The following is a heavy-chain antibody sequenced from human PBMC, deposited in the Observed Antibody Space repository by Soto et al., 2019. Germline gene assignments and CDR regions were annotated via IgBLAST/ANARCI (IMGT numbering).Heavy chain of an antibody. Sequence: SETLSLTCTVSGGSISSSSYYWGWIRQPPGKGLEWIGSIYYSGSTYYNPSLKSRVTISVDTSKNQFSLKLSSVTAADTAVYYCARTKMTTVTKPYDYWGQGTLVTVSS. D-gene: IGHD4-17*01. V-gene: IGHV4-39*01. CDR3: ARTKMTTVTKPYDY. CDR1: GGSISSSSYY. CDR2: IYYSGST. J-gene: IGHJ4*02.